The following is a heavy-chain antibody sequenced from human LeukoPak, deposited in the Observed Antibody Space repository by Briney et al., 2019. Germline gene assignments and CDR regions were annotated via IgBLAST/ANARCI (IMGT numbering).Heavy chain of an antibody. Sequence: SETLSLTCTVSGGSISSSTYYWGWIRQPPGKGREWIGSSYYGWNTYSNPSLKSRVTISVDTSKTQFSLRLSSVTAADTAVYYCARDGVAGGFDYWGQGTLVTVSS. CDR3: ARDGVAGGFDY. CDR1: GGSISSSTYY. V-gene: IGHV4-39*02. CDR2: SYYGWNT. D-gene: IGHD6-19*01. J-gene: IGHJ4*02.